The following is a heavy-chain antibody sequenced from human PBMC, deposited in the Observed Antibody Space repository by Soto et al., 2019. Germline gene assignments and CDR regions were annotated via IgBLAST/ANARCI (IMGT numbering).Heavy chain of an antibody. CDR2: IYHNGRS. CDR3: ARSQGVVPTNAFAP. D-gene: IGHD2-15*01. V-gene: IGHV4-4*02. J-gene: IGHJ5*02. CDR1: GGSISSINW. Sequence: QVYLQESGPGLVKPSGTLSLTCGVSGGSISSINWWSWVRQTPGKGLEWIGDIYHNGRSNYNPSLKRRVHLSIVKCKNQCFLHLTTVTAADTGVYYCARSQGVVPTNAFAPWGQGTLVIVSS.